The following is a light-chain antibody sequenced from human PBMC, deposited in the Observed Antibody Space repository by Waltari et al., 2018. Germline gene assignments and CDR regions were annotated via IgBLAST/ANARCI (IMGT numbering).Light chain of an antibody. V-gene: IGLV3-21*03. CDR1: TIGSKS. Sequence: SYVLTQPPSVSVAPGKTPRITCGGHTIGSKSVHWYQQKPGQAPVLVVYDVSARPPGIPRQSSGSTSGNTATLTISRVEAGDEADYYCQVWDNSSDHVVFGGGTNLTVL. CDR3: QVWDNSSDHVV. J-gene: IGLJ2*01. CDR2: DVS.